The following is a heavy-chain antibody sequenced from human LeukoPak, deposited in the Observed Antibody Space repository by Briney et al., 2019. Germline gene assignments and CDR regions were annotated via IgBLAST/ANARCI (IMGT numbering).Heavy chain of an antibody. V-gene: IGHV3-21*01. D-gene: IGHD3-16*01. CDR2: ISSSSSYI. CDR1: GLTLSYYS. Sequence: GGSLRLSCTASGLTLSYYSMNWVRQVPGKGLEWVSSISSSSSYIYYADSVKGRITISRDNSMNTLYLQMNSLRAEDTAVYYCAKVRWGSDNALDSWGQGTLVTGSS. CDR3: AKVRWGSDNALDS. J-gene: IGHJ4*02.